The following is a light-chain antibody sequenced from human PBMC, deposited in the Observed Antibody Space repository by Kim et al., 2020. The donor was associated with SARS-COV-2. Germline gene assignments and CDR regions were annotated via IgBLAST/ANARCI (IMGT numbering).Light chain of an antibody. J-gene: IGKJ5*01. CDR1: QGVSSY. CDR3: QQYYSYPIT. CDR2: AAS. V-gene: IGKV1-8*01. Sequence: ASTGDRVNITCRASQGVSSYLAWYQQKPGKAPKLLIYAASSLQSGVPSRFSGSGSETDFTLTISCLQSEDFTTYYCQQYYSYPITFGQGTRLEIK.